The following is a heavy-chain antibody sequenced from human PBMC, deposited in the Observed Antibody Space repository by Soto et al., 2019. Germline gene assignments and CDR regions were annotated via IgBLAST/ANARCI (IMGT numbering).Heavy chain of an antibody. CDR1: GFTFDDYA. CDR3: AKDISLSPRSLLLDY. CDR2: ISWNSGSI. J-gene: IGHJ4*02. V-gene: IGHV3-9*01. Sequence: GGSLRLSCAASGFTFDDYAMHWVRQAPGKGLEWVSGISWNSGSIGYADSVKGRFTISRDNAKNSLYLQMNSLRAEDTALYYCAKDISLSPRSLLLDYWGQGTLVTVSS.